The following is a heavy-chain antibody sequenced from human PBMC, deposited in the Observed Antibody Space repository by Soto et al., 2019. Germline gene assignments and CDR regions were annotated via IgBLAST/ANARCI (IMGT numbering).Heavy chain of an antibody. Sequence: VQLVQSGAEVKKPGASVKVSCKTSGDSFNDYYIHWVRQAPGQGLEWMGWINPNGGGTEYAQRFQGRCTGTRDTSIRTVYMELSSLRSDDTAVYYCARESGAATATLDYYYFYMDVWGKGTTVTVSS. CDR1: GDSFNDYY. CDR2: INPNGGGT. V-gene: IGHV1-2*02. D-gene: IGHD1-26*01. CDR3: ARESGAATATLDYYYFYMDV. J-gene: IGHJ6*03.